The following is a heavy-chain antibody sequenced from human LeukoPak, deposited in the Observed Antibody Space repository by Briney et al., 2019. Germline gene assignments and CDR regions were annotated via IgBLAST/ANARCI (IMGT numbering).Heavy chain of an antibody. CDR3: ARHFIGYYDSSGYVQH. CDR1: SGSMSSSSYY. Sequence: SETLSLTCTVSSGSMSSSSYYWGWIRQPPGKGLEWFGTIYYSGSTNYNPSLRSRVTISIDTSKKQYSLKLASVTAADTAVYYCARHFIGYYDSSGYVQHWGQGTLVTVSS. J-gene: IGHJ1*01. V-gene: IGHV4-39*01. D-gene: IGHD3-22*01. CDR2: IYYSGST.